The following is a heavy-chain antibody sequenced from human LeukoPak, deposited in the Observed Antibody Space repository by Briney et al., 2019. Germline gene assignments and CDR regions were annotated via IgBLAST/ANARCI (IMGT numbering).Heavy chain of an antibody. J-gene: IGHJ4*02. Sequence: PGGSLRLSCAASGYTFSNAWMSWIRQAPGKGLEWVSSISSTSTYIYYADSVKGRFTISRDNAKKSLYLQMNSLRADDTAVYYCTRDEDEELVRDYWGQGTLVIVSS. CDR2: ISSTSTYI. V-gene: IGHV3-21*01. D-gene: IGHD6-13*01. CDR3: TRDEDEELVRDY. CDR1: GYTFSNAW.